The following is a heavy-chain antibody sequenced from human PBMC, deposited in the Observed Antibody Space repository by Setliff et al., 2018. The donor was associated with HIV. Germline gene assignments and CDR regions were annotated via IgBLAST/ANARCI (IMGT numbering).Heavy chain of an antibody. J-gene: IGHJ5*02. V-gene: IGHV3-15*01. Sequence: PGGSLRLSCAASGFTFSNTWMSWVRQAPGKGLEWVGRIKSKTDGGTTDYAAPVKGRFTISRHDSKNTLYLQMNSLKTEDTAVYYCAKGLGSRLAPTRDALWFDPWGQGTQVTVSS. CDR1: GFTFSNTW. CDR2: IKSKTDGGTT. CDR3: AKGLGSRLAPTRDALWFDP. D-gene: IGHD2-15*01.